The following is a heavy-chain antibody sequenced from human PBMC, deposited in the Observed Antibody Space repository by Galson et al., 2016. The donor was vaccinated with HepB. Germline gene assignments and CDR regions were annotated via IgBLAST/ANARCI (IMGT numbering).Heavy chain of an antibody. J-gene: IGHJ4*02. CDR1: GFTFSSYA. D-gene: IGHD1-1*01. V-gene: IGHV3-23*01. CDR3: AKGYGIFDY. CDR2: ISGSGGST. Sequence: SLRLSCAASGFTFSSYAMTWVRQAPGKGLEWVSGISGSGGSTYYADSVKGRFTISRDNSKNTLYLQMNILRAEDTAVFYCAKGYGIFDYWGQGTLATVSS.